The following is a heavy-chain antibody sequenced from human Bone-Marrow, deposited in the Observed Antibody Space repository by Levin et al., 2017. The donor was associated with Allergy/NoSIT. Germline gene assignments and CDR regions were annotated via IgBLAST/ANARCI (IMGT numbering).Heavy chain of an antibody. Sequence: SQTLSLTCAVSSGSISGFYWSWIRQSAGNGLEWIGRIYSSGSTHYNPSLESRVTMSVDTSKNHFSLKLSSVTAADTAVYFCARSNPMGSTYFDSWGQGTLVTVSS. CDR2: IYSSGST. V-gene: IGHV4-59*10. CDR1: SGSISGFY. CDR3: ARSNPMGSTYFDS. D-gene: IGHD1-26*01. J-gene: IGHJ4*02.